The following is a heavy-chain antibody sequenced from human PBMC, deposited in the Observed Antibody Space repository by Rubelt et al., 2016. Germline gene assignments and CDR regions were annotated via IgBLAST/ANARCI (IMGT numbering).Heavy chain of an antibody. J-gene: IGHJ4*02. CDR3: ARDIYSGSYYGY. Sequence: QVQLVQSGAEVKKPGASVKVSCKASGYTFTSYAMHWVRQAPGQRLEWMGWINAGNGNTKNSQKFQGRVTITRDTSASTAYMELSSLRSEDTAVYYCARDIYSGSYYGYWGQGTLVTVSS. D-gene: IGHD1-26*01. V-gene: IGHV1-3*01. CDR2: INAGNGNT. CDR1: GYTFTSYA.